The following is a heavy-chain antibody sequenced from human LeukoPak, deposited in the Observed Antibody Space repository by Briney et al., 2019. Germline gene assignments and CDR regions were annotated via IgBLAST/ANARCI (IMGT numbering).Heavy chain of an antibody. D-gene: IGHD3-3*01. Sequence: ASVKVSFKCSGNSLSELSIQWVRQPPGKGLGCMGGFDPEEAKMVYAQNFQGRVTMTEDTSTQTAYMELSGLTSDATAVYYCTTRSGDFWSGFVNWGQGTLVTVSS. V-gene: IGHV1-24*01. CDR1: GNSLSELS. CDR2: FDPEEAKM. CDR3: TTRSGDFWSGFVN. J-gene: IGHJ4*02.